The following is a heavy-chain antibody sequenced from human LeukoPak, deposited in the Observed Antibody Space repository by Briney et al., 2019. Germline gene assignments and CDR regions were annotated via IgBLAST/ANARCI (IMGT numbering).Heavy chain of an antibody. CDR3: ARVGGYYPSHWYFDL. V-gene: IGHV1-18*01. CDR1: GYTFRQYS. D-gene: IGHD3-22*01. Sequence: ASVKVSCKASGYTFRQYSISWVRQAPGKGFEWMGWVSPSHTTRVYAQEFQGRVTMTADTNTNTVSMELRSLRSDDTAVYYCARVGGYYPSHWYFDLWGRGTLVTVSS. J-gene: IGHJ2*01. CDR2: VSPSHTTR.